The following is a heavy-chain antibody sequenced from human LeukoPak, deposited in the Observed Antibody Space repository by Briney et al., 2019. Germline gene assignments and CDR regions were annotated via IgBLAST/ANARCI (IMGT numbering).Heavy chain of an antibody. CDR2: ISWNSGSI. CDR3: AKSQLLYGRFDY. Sequence: SLRLSCATSGFTFDDYAMHWGRQAPGKGLEWVSGISWNSGSIGYADSVKGRFTIPRDNAKNSLYLQMNSLRAEDTALYYSAKSQLLYGRFDYWGQGTLVTVSS. V-gene: IGHV3-9*01. D-gene: IGHD2-2*02. CDR1: GFTFDDYA. J-gene: IGHJ4*02.